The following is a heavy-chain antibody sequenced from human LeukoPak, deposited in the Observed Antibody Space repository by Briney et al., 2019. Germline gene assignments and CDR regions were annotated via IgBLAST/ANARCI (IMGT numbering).Heavy chain of an antibody. CDR1: GVSVSSGSYY. Sequence: SETLSLTCTVSGVSVSSGSYYWSWIRQPPGKGLEWIGYIYYSGSTNYNPSLKSRVTISVDTSKNQFSLKLSSVTAADTAVYYCARVGADYGDYPPAYYFDYWGQGTLVTVSS. J-gene: IGHJ4*02. D-gene: IGHD4-17*01. CDR3: ARVGADYGDYPPAYYFDY. V-gene: IGHV4-61*01. CDR2: IYYSGST.